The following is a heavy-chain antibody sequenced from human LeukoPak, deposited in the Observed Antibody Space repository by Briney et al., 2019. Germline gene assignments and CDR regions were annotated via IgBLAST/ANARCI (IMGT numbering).Heavy chain of an antibody. Sequence: GGSLRLSCAASGFSFSAYWMTWVRQAPGTGREWVANINPAGTETYYVDPVKGRFTISRDNAKNLLYLQMDSLRAEDTAVYYCARFGYVAAVDLWGQGTLVTVSS. D-gene: IGHD2-15*01. CDR3: ARFGYVAAVDL. CDR2: INPAGTET. CDR1: GFSFSAYW. V-gene: IGHV3-7*01. J-gene: IGHJ4*02.